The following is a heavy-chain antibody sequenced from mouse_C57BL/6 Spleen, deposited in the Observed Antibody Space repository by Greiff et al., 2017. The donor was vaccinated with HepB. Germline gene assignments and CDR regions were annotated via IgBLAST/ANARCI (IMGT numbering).Heavy chain of an antibody. CDR3: ARDNWERYFDV. D-gene: IGHD4-1*01. V-gene: IGHV1-82*01. CDR2: IYPGDGDT. CDR1: GYAFSSSW. J-gene: IGHJ1*03. Sequence: VQLQQSGPELVKPGASVKISCKASGYAFSSSWMNWVKQRPGKGLEWIGRIYPGDGDTNYNGKFKGKATLTADKSSSTAYMQLSSLTSEDSAVYFCARDNWERYFDVWGTGTTVTVSS.